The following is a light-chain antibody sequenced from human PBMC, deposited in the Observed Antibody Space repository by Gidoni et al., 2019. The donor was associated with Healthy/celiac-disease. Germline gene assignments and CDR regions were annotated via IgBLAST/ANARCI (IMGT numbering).Light chain of an antibody. CDR2: GAS. CDR3: QQYNNWPPEYT. J-gene: IGKJ2*01. Sequence: EIVMTQSPATLSVSPGARATLSCRASQSVSSNLAWYQQKPGQAPRLLSYGASTRATGIPARFSGSGSGTEFTLTISSLQSEDFAVYYCQQYNNWPPEYTFGQXTKLEIK. CDR1: QSVSSN. V-gene: IGKV3-15*01.